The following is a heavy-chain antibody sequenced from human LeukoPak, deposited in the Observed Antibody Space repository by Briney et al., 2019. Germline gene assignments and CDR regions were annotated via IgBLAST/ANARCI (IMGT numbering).Heavy chain of an antibody. CDR3: ARRSAVAGIDYFDY. Sequence: SETLSLTCTVSGGSISSSSYYWGWIRQPPGKGLEWIGSIYYSGSTYYNPSLKSRVTISVDTSKNQFSLQLSSVTAADTAVYYCARRSAVAGIDYFDYWGQGTLVTVSS. J-gene: IGHJ4*02. CDR2: IYYSGST. CDR1: GGSISSSSYY. D-gene: IGHD6-19*01. V-gene: IGHV4-39*01.